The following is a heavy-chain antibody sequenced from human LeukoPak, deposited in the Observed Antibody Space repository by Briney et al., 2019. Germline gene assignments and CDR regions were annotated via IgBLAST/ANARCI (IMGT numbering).Heavy chain of an antibody. V-gene: IGHV1-18*01. CDR2: ISAYNGNT. J-gene: IGHJ6*03. CDR3: ARASRSSGWYVHYYYYYMDV. CDR1: GYTFTSYG. Sequence: ASVKVSCKASGYTFTSYGISWVRQAPGQGLEWMGWISAYNGNTNYAQKLQGRVTMTTDTSTSTAYMELRSLRSDDTAVYYCARASRSSGWYVHYYYYYMDVWGKGTTVTVSS. D-gene: IGHD6-19*01.